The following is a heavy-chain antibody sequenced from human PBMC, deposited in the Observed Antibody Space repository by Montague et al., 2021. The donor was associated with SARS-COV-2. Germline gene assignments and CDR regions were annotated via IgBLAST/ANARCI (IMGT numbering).Heavy chain of an antibody. CDR1: GGSISSGSYH. CDR2: IYTSGST. D-gene: IGHD2-21*01. CDR3: ARVVGFDFDY. V-gene: IGHV4-61*02. Sequence: TLSLTCTVSGGSISSGSYHWSWIRQPAGKGLEWIGRIYTSGSTNYNPSLKSRVTISVDTSKNQFSLKLSSVTAADTAVYYCARVVGFDFDYWGQGTLVIVSS. J-gene: IGHJ4*02.